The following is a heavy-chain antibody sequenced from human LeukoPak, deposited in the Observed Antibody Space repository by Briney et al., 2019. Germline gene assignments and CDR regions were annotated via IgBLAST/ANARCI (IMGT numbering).Heavy chain of an antibody. CDR3: ARDEWATSSYHYLGMDV. Sequence: GGSLRLSCAASGFRFSDYYMSWIRQAPGKGLEWISYITSSSSYTIYADSVKGRFTISRDNAKKSLYLQMNSLRAEDTAVYYCARDEWATSSYHYLGMDVWGQGTTVTVSS. D-gene: IGHD1-14*01. V-gene: IGHV3-11*05. J-gene: IGHJ6*02. CDR1: GFRFSDYY. CDR2: ITSSSSYT.